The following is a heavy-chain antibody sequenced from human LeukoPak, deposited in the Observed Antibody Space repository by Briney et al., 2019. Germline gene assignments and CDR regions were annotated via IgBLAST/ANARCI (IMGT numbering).Heavy chain of an antibody. J-gene: IGHJ3*02. D-gene: IGHD4-17*01. Sequence: GGSLRLSCVASGFTFSSYAMHWVRQTPGKGLEYVSGINSNGGSTHYANSVKGRFTISRDNSKNTLYLQMNSLKTEDTAVYYCTARGTVTSTDDAFDIWGQGTMVTVSS. CDR3: TARGTVTSTDDAFDI. CDR2: INSNGGST. CDR1: GFTFSSYA. V-gene: IGHV3-64*01.